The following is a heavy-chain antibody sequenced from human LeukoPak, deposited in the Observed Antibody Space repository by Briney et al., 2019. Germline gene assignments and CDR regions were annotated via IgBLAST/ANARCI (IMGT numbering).Heavy chain of an antibody. J-gene: IGHJ5*02. Sequence: ASVKVSCKASGYTFTGYYMHWVRQAPGQGLEWMGRINPNSSGTNYAQKFQGRVTMTRDTSISTAYMELSRLRSDDTAVYYCARDRNDFWSGYYTGGGDNWFDPWGQGTLVTVSS. D-gene: IGHD3-3*01. V-gene: IGHV1-2*06. CDR3: ARDRNDFWSGYYTGGGDNWFDP. CDR1: GYTFTGYY. CDR2: INPNSSGT.